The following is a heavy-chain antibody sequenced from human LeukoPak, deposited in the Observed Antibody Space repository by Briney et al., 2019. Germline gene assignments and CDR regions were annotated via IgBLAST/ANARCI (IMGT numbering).Heavy chain of an antibody. CDR1: GGSFSGYY. J-gene: IGHJ6*03. Sequence: SETLSLTCAVYGGSFSGYYWSWIRQPPGKGLEWIGEINHSGSTNYNPSLKSRVTISVHTSKNQFSLKLSSVTAADTAVYYCAREGGGRTGYYYSYYMDVWGKGTTVTVSS. CDR2: INHSGST. CDR3: AREGGGRTGYYYSYYMDV. D-gene: IGHD2-15*01. V-gene: IGHV4-34*01.